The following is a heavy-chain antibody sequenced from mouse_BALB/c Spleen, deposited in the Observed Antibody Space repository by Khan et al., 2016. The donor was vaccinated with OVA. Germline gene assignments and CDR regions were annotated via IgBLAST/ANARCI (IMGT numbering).Heavy chain of an antibody. V-gene: IGHV5-6-4*01. CDR3: TRDRNYYGSSFYFDY. J-gene: IGHJ2*01. D-gene: IGHD1-1*01. Sequence: EVELVESGGGLVKPGGSLRLSCEASGFTFSSYSMSWVRQTPEKRLEWVATITSGGSYTYYPDSVQGRFTFSRDNAKNTLYLQMSSLKSEDTAIYYCTRDRNYYGSSFYFDYWGQGTTLTVSS. CDR2: ITSGGSYT. CDR1: GFTFSSYS.